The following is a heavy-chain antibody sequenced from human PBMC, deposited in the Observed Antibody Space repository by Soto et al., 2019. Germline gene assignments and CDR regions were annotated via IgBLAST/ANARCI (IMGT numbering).Heavy chain of an antibody. CDR3: AKITPYCSGGSCPNHFDY. D-gene: IGHD2-15*01. V-gene: IGHV3-30*18. CDR1: GFTFSSYG. CDR2: ISYDGSNK. Sequence: PGGSLRLSCAASGFTFSSYGMHWVRQAPGQGLEWVAVISYDGSNKYYADSVKGRFTISRDNSKNTLYLQMNSLRAEDTAVYYCAKITPYCSGGSCPNHFDYWGQGTLVTVSS. J-gene: IGHJ4*02.